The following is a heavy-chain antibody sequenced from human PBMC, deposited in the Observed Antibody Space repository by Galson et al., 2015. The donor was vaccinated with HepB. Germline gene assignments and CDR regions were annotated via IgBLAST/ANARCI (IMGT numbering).Heavy chain of an antibody. CDR2: ISSSSSYI. J-gene: IGHJ4*02. V-gene: IGHV3-21*01. CDR1: GFTFSSYA. D-gene: IGHD2-2*03. Sequence: SLRLSCAASGFTFSSYAMSWVRQAPGKGLEWVSSISSSSSYIYYADSVKGRFTISRDNAKNSLYLQMNSLRAEDTAVYYCARVGYCSSTSCYDYWGQGTLVTVSS. CDR3: ARVGYCSSTSCYDY.